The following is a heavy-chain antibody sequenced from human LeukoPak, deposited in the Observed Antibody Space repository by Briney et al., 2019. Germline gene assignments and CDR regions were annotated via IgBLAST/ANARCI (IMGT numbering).Heavy chain of an antibody. D-gene: IGHD4-23*01. CDR3: AREGTTVVTPGIGYYYYGMDV. V-gene: IGHV3-48*01. CDR2: ISSSGSTI. CDR1: RFSFSNYG. J-gene: IGHJ6*02. Sequence: GGSLRLSCAASRFSFSNYGMNWVRHTPGTGLEWVSYISSSGSTIYYADSLKGRFTISRDNAKSSLHLQMNSLRAEDTAEYYCAREGTTVVTPGIGYYYYGMDVWGQGTTVTVSS.